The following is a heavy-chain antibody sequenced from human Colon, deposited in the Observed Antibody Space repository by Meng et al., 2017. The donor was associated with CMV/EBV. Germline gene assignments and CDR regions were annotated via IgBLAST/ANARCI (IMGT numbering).Heavy chain of an antibody. CDR2: VSAKNGNT. V-gene: IGHV1-18*01. Sequence: KVSCKASGYTFSDYTITWVRQAPGQGLEWMGWVSAKNGNTKYAERLQGRVTMTTDTSTRTAYMEMRSLRSDNTAVYYCARVVVVPSDYYTMDVWGQGTAVTVSS. J-gene: IGHJ6*02. CDR3: ARVVVVPSDYYTMDV. CDR1: GYTFSDYT. D-gene: IGHD2-2*01.